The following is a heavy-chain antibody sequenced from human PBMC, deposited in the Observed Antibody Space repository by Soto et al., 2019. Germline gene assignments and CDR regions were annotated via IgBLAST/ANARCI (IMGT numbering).Heavy chain of an antibody. D-gene: IGHD5-18*01. J-gene: IGHJ4*02. V-gene: IGHV4-30-4*01. CDR1: GCSISSGYYY. Sequence: SETLSLTCTVSGCSISSGYYYWSWIRQPPGKGLEWIGYIYYSGSTYYNPSLKSRVTISVDTSKNQFSLKLSSVTAADTAVYYCARDNRYSYGYIDYWGQGTLVTVSS. CDR3: ARDNRYSYGYIDY. CDR2: IYYSGST.